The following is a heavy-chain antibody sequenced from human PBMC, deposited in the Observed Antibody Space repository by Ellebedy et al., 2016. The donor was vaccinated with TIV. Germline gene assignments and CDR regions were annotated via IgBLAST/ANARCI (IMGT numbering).Heavy chain of an antibody. Sequence: MPSETLSLTCTVSGDSMSNYYWSWIRQPPGKPLEWIGYIYYSGSTNYNPSLKSQVTISLDTSKNQFSLRLTSVTAADTAVYYCARGFLYKWLDPWGRGTLVTVSS. CDR2: IYYSGST. J-gene: IGHJ5*02. CDR3: ARGFLYKWLDP. CDR1: GDSMSNYY. V-gene: IGHV4-59*08.